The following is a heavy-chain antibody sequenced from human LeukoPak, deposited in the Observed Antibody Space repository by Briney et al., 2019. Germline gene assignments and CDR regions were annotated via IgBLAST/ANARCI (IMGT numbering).Heavy chain of an antibody. J-gene: IGHJ6*02. CDR3: AKGTGRYYNYYSLDV. Sequence: GGSLRLSCAGSGYISDEYAMHWVRQAPGKGLEWVSGISWSSGNIGYADSVKGRFTISRDNAKNSLYLQMNSLRGEDTALYYCAKGTGRYYNYYSLDVWGQGTTVTVSS. CDR2: ISWSSGNI. V-gene: IGHV3-9*02. D-gene: IGHD1/OR15-1a*01. CDR1: GYISDEYA.